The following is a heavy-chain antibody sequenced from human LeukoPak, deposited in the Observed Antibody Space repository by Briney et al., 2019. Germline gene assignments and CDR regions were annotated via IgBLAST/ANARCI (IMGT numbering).Heavy chain of an antibody. CDR1: GYTFTSYA. CDR2: CNTNTGNP. Sequence: ASVKVSCKASGYTFTSYAMNWVRQAPGQGLELMGWCNTNTGNPTYAQGFTGRFVFSLDTSVSTAYLQISSLKAEDTAVYYCARDRHSGSYLDDAFDIWGHGTMVTVSS. CDR3: ARDRHSGSYLDDAFDI. V-gene: IGHV7-4-1*02. J-gene: IGHJ3*02. D-gene: IGHD1-26*01.